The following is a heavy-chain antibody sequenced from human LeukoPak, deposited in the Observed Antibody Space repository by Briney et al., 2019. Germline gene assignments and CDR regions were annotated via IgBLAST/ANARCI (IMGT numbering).Heavy chain of an antibody. D-gene: IGHD3-22*01. Sequence: SETLSLTCAVSGASINGYYWSWIRQPPGEGLEWIGYIHHSGSTNYNPSLKSRVTMSVDKSKTQFSLKVTPVSAADTAMYYCARVGDTSDYFYYLDYWGQGILVTVSS. CDR3: ARVGDTSDYFYYLDY. CDR1: GASINGYY. J-gene: IGHJ4*02. V-gene: IGHV4-59*01. CDR2: IHHSGST.